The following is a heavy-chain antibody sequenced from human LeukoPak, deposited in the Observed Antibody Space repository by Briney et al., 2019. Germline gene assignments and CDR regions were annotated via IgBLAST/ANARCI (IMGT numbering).Heavy chain of an antibody. Sequence: PGGSLRLSCAASGFTFNTYSMNWVRQAPGKGLEWVSCISSSSSYMYYAYSVRCRFTISRDNAKRSLYLQMNRLRAEDTALYYCARAAGGVSGYDLYYFDSWGQGALVTVSS. CDR2: ISSSSSYM. J-gene: IGHJ4*02. D-gene: IGHD5-12*01. CDR1: GFTFNTYS. V-gene: IGHV3-21*01. CDR3: ARAAGGVSGYDLYYFDS.